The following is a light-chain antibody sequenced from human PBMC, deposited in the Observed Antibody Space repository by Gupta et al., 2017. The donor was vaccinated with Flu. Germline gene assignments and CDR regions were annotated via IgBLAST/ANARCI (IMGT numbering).Light chain of an antibody. Sequence: ITITCTGTSSDIGGNNYVSWYQQHPGKAPKLMIYGVSKRPSGVSNRVSGSRSVNAASLTISGLQSEDEADDYCNSFTTSSAYWVFGGGTKLTVL. CDR2: GVS. J-gene: IGLJ3*02. CDR3: NSFTTSSAYWV. CDR1: SSDIGGNNY. V-gene: IGLV2-14*01.